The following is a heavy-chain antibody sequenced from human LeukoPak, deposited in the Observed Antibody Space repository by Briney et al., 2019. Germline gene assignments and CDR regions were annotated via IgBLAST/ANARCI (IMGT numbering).Heavy chain of an antibody. CDR3: AMSLGNCSGGSCHNYYGMDV. Sequence: SETLSLTCTVSGGSISSGGYYWSWIRQHPGKGLEWIGYIYYSGSTYYNPSLKSRVTISVDTSKNQFSLKLSSVTAADTAVYYCAMSLGNCSGGSCHNYYGMDVWGQGTTVTVSS. D-gene: IGHD2-15*01. V-gene: IGHV4-31*03. CDR1: GGSISSGGYY. J-gene: IGHJ6*02. CDR2: IYYSGST.